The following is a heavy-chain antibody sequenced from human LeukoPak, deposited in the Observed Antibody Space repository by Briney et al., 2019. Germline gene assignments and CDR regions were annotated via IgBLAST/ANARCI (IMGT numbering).Heavy chain of an antibody. Sequence: PSETLSLTCTVSGGSISSGSYYWSWIRQPAGKGLEWIGRVYSSGSTNYNPSLKSRVSISVDTSKNQFSLRLSSVTAADTAVYYCARGGYCGGDCYFYYWGQGTLVTVSS. V-gene: IGHV4-61*02. D-gene: IGHD2-21*02. CDR3: ARGGYCGGDCYFYY. CDR2: VYSSGST. J-gene: IGHJ4*02. CDR1: GGSISSGSYY.